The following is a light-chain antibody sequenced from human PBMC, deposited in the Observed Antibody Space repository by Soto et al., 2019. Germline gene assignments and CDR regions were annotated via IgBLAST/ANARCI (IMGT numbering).Light chain of an antibody. CDR3: QQLNSYPLT. J-gene: IGKJ4*01. V-gene: IGKV1-9*01. Sequence: DIQLTQSPSFLSASVGDRVTITCRASQGISSYLAWYQQKPGKAPNLLIYAASSLQSGVPSRFSGSGSGTEFTLTISGLKPEDFASYYCQQLNSYPLTFGGGTKVEIK. CDR2: AAS. CDR1: QGISSY.